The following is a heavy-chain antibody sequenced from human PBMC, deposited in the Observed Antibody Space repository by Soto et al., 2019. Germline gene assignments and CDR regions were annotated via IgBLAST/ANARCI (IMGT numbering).Heavy chain of an antibody. V-gene: IGHV3-23*01. CDR2: ISGSGGST. CDR1: GFTFSSYA. D-gene: IGHD3-22*01. J-gene: IGHJ4*02. CDR3: AKHVDSSGASIGH. Sequence: GGSLRLSCAASGFTFSSYAMIWVRQAPGKGLEWISTISGSGGSTYYADSAKGRFTISRDISKNTFYLQMNSLRVEDTAFYYCAKHVDSSGASIGHWGQGTLVTVSS.